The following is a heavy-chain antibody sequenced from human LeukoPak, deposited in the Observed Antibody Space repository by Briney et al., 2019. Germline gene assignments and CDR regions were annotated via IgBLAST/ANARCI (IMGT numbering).Heavy chain of an antibody. CDR3: AKVGDPVPYYYYMDV. CDR1: GFTFSSYG. CDR2: IRYDGSNK. V-gene: IGHV3-30*02. D-gene: IGHD2-21*02. Sequence: GGSLRLSCAASGFTFSSYGMHWVRQAPGKGLEWVAFIRYDGSNKYYADSVKGRFTISRDNSKNTLYLQMNSLRAEDTAVYYCAKVGDPVPYYYYMDVWGKGTTVTVSS. J-gene: IGHJ6*03.